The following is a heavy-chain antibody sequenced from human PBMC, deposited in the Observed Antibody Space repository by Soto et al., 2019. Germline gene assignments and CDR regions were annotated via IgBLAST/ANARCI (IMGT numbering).Heavy chain of an antibody. J-gene: IGHJ6*02. D-gene: IGHD5-12*01. CDR2: ISSSSGST. V-gene: IGHV3-11*06. CDR1: GFTFSDYY. CDR3: ARDRGGYDRLYYYHGMDV. Sequence: GGSLRLSCAASGFTFSDYYMSWIRQAPGKGLEYISYISSSSGSTNYADSVKGRFTISRDNAKNSLYLQMSSLRAEDTAVYYCARDRGGYDRLYYYHGMDVWGQGTAVTVSS.